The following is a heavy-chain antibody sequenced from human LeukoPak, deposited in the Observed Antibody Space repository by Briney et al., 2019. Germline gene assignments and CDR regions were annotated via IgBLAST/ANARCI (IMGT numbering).Heavy chain of an antibody. CDR2: INAGNGNT. CDR1: GGTFSSYA. J-gene: IGHJ4*02. D-gene: IGHD5-12*01. CDR3: ARGERWLPHIPSY. Sequence: VASVKVSCKASGGTFSSYAISWVRQAPGQGLEWMGWINAGNGNTKYSQKFQGRVTITRDTSASTAYMELSSLRSEDTAVYYCARGERWLPHIPSYWGQGTLVTVSS. V-gene: IGHV1-3*01.